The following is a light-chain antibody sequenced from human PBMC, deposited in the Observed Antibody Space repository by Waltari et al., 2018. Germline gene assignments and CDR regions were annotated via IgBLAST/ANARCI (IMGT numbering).Light chain of an antibody. CDR3: SSYLSTNTEV. Sequence: QSALTQPASVSGSPGQSIAISCTRTSSDVGAYDYVSWYQQHPGKAPKLIIFDVNYRPSGVSNRFSSSKSGNTSSLTISGLQPEDEADYYCSSYLSTNTEVFGGGTKVTVL. V-gene: IGLV2-14*03. CDR2: DVN. CDR1: SSDVGAYDY. J-gene: IGLJ2*01.